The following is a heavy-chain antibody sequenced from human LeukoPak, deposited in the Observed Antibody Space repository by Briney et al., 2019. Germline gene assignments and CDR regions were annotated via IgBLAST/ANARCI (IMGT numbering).Heavy chain of an antibody. CDR2: ISAYNGNT. D-gene: IGHD6-13*01. CDR1: GYTFTSYG. V-gene: IGHV1-18*01. J-gene: IGHJ5*02. Sequence: GASVKVSCKASGYTFTSYGISWVRQAPGQGLEWMGWISAYNGNTNYAQKLQGRVTMTTDTSTSTAYMELRSLRSDDTAVYYCARWYSSNLNYWFDPWGQGTLVTVSS. CDR3: ARWYSSNLNYWFDP.